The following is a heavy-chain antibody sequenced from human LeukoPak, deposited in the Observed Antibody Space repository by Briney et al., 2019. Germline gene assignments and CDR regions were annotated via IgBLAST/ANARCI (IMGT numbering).Heavy chain of an antibody. D-gene: IGHD1/OR15-1a*01. CDR3: ARNKRGDY. J-gene: IGHJ4*02. CDR2: IKQDGSEE. V-gene: IGHV3-7*01. Sequence: GGSLRLSCAASGFTFSPYWMSWVRQAPGKGLEWVASIKQDGSEENYVDSVKGRFTFSRDNAKNSLYLQMNSLRGEDTAVYYCARNKRGDYWGQGTLVTVSS. CDR1: GFTFSPYW.